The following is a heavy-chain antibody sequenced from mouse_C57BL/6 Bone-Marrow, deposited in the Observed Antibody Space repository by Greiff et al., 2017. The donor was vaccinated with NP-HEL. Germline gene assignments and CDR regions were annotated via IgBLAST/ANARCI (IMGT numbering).Heavy chain of an antibody. D-gene: IGHD2-5*01. CDR3: ARENYSNYN. V-gene: IGHV5-4*01. CDR2: ISDGGSYT. J-gene: IGHJ2*01. Sequence: EVKLQESGGGLVKPGGSLKLSCAASGFTFSSYAMSWVRQTPEKRLEWVATISDGGSYTYYPDNVKGRFTISSDNAKNNLYLQMSHLKSEDTAMYYCARENYSNYNWGQGTTLTVSS. CDR1: GFTFSSYA.